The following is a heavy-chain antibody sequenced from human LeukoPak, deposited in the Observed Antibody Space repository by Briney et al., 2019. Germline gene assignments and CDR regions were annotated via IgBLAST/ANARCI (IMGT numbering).Heavy chain of an antibody. Sequence: ASVKVSCKASGYTITGYYMHWVRQAPGQGLEWMGWTNPNSGGTNYAQKFQGRVTMTRDTSISTAYMELSRLRSDDTAVYYCARGAYYYDSSGSNFGGYWGQGTLVTVSS. CDR3: ARGAYYYDSSGSNFGGY. V-gene: IGHV1-2*02. D-gene: IGHD3-22*01. J-gene: IGHJ4*02. CDR2: TNPNSGGT. CDR1: GYTITGYY.